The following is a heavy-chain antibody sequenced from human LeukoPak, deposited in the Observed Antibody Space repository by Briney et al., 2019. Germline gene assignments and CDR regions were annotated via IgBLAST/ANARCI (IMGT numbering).Heavy chain of an antibody. Sequence: SGGSLRLSCAASGFTFSNYWMHWVRHAPGKGLVWVSRINSDGINTSYADSVKGRFTISRDNAKNTLNLQMNSLRAEDTAVYYCARRAGANSHPYDYWGQGTLVTVSS. CDR2: INSDGINT. CDR3: ARRAGANSHPYDY. V-gene: IGHV3-74*01. J-gene: IGHJ4*02. CDR1: GFTFSNYW. D-gene: IGHD4/OR15-4a*01.